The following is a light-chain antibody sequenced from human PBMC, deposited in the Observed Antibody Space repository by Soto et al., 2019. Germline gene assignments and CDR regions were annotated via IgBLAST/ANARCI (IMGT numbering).Light chain of an antibody. CDR2: KSS. J-gene: IGKJ2*01. V-gene: IGKV1-5*03. CDR1: ESINRR. Sequence: DIQITQSPSTLSASVGDRVTITCRASESINRRLAWYQQKPGSAPKLLIYKSSTLESGVPSRFSGSGYGTEFTLTISGLQPDDFATYYCQRFDTSNAMYFFGPGTKVDIK. CDR3: QRFDTSNAMYF.